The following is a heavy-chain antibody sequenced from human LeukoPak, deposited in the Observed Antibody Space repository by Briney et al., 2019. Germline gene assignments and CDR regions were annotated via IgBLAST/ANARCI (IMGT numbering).Heavy chain of an antibody. CDR2: IWYDGSDK. CDR3: ARDKAGSSSLDY. D-gene: IGHD1-26*01. Sequence: GGSLRLSCAASGXTFSNYGMHWVRQAPGKGLEGVAVIWYDGSDKYYADSVRGRFTIFRDNSKNTLYLQMNSLRAEDTAVYYCARDKAGSSSLDYWGQGTPVTVSS. V-gene: IGHV3-33*01. J-gene: IGHJ4*02. CDR1: GXTFSNYG.